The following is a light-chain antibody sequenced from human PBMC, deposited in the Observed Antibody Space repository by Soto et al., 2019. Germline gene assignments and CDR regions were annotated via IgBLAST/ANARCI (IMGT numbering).Light chain of an antibody. CDR1: QSVSSSY. CDR3: QQYGSSPRT. CDR2: GAS. Sequence: EIVLMPAVAILSLSQGERATLSCRASQSVSSSYLAWYQQKPGQAPRLLIYGASSRATGIPDRFSGSGSGTDFTLTISRLEPEDFAVYYCQQYGSSPRTFGQGTKV. J-gene: IGKJ1*01. V-gene: IGKV3-20*01.